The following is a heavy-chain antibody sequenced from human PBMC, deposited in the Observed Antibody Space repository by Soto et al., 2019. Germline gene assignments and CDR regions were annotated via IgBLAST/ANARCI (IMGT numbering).Heavy chain of an antibody. V-gene: IGHV4-31*03. D-gene: IGHD4-4*01. CDR3: ARENTVTTYFRVPRTFYFDY. Sequence: QVQLQESGPGLVKPSQTLSLTCTVSGGSISSGGYYWSWIRQHPGKGLEWIGYIYYSGSTYYNPSLTGRVTISVDTSKNQFSLKLSSVTAADTAVYYCARENTVTTYFRVPRTFYFDYWGQGTLVTVSS. J-gene: IGHJ4*02. CDR2: IYYSGST. CDR1: GGSISSGGYY.